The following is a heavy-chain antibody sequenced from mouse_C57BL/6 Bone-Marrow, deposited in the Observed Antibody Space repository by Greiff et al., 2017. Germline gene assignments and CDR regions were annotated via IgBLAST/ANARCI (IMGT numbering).Heavy chain of an antibody. Sequence: VQLQQSGAELARPGASVKLSCKASGYTFTSYGISWVKQRTGQGLEWIGESYPRSGNTYYNEKFKGKATLTADKSSSTAYMELRSLTSEDSAVYFCARHFDYGSSWFAYWGQGTLVTVSA. J-gene: IGHJ3*01. D-gene: IGHD1-1*01. CDR3: ARHFDYGSSWFAY. CDR2: SYPRSGNT. CDR1: GYTFTSYG. V-gene: IGHV1-81*01.